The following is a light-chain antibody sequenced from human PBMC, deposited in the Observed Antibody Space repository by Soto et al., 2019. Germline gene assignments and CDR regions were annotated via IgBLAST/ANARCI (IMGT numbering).Light chain of an antibody. CDR1: SSNIGSNY. Sequence: QSVLTQPPSASGTPGQRVTISCSGISSNIGSNYVYWYQQLPGTAPKLLIYRNNQRPSGVPDRFSGSKSGTSASLAISGLRSEDESDYYWAAWDDSLSAYVIFGGGTKVTVL. J-gene: IGLJ2*01. V-gene: IGLV1-47*01. CDR2: RNN. CDR3: AAWDDSLSAYVI.